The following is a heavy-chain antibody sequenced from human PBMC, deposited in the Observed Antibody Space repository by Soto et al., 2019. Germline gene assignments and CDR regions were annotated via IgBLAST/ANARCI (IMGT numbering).Heavy chain of an antibody. CDR2: ISYDGSNK. D-gene: IGHD3-10*01. J-gene: IGHJ6*02. CDR1: GFTFSSYG. CDR3: AKDGRRIYLNDGMDV. V-gene: IGHV3-30*18. Sequence: QVQLVESGGGVVQPGRSLRLSCAASGFTFSSYGMHWVRQAPGKGLEWVAVISYDGSNKYYADSVKGRFTISRDNSKNTLYLQMNSLRAEDTAVYYCAKDGRRIYLNDGMDVWGQGTTVTVSS.